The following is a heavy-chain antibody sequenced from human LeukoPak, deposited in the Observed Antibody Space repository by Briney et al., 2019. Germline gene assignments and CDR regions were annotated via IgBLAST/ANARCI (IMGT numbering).Heavy chain of an antibody. CDR3: ARAVIVVVPAAPDY. CDR1: GFTFSSYA. CDR2: ISYDGSNK. J-gene: IGHJ4*02. Sequence: SLRLSCAASGFTFSSYAMHWVRPAPGKGLEWVAVISYDGSNKYYADSVKGRFTISRDNSKNTLYLQMNSLRAEDTAVYYCARAVIVVVPAAPDYWGQGTLVTVSS. D-gene: IGHD2-2*01. V-gene: IGHV3-30-3*01.